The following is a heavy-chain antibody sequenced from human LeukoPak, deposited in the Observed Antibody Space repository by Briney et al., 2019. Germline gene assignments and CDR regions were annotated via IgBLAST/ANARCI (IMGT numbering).Heavy chain of an antibody. CDR2: ISGGGGST. CDR3: AKGSGINHYHWIDP. D-gene: IGHD1-14*01. CDR1: GFTISSYA. V-gene: IGHV3-23*01. J-gene: IGHJ5*02. Sequence: GGSLRLSCAASGFTISSYAMNWVRQAPGKGLEWVSGISGGGGSTYYADSVKGRFTISRDNSKNTLYLQMDSLRAEDTALYYCAKGSGINHYHWIDPWGQGTLVTVSS.